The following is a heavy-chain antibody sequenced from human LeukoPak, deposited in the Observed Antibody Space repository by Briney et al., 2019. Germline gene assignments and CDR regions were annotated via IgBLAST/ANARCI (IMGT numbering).Heavy chain of an antibody. J-gene: IGHJ4*02. CDR1: GFTFSSYA. Sequence: PGGSLRLSCSASGFTFSSYAMHWVRQAPGKGLEYVSAISSNGGSTYYADSVKGRFTISRDNSKNTLYLQMSSLRAEDTAVYYCARTLFAELHSIDYWGQGTLVTVSS. CDR2: ISSNGGST. V-gene: IGHV3-64D*06. CDR3: ARTLFAELHSIDY. D-gene: IGHD2-21*01.